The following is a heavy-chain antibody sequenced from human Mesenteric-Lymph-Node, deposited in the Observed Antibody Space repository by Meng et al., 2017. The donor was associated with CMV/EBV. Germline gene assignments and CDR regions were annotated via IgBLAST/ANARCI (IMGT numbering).Heavy chain of an antibody. D-gene: IGHD1-1*01. CDR1: GYTFSSHY. CDR2: INTNSGGT. Sequence: ASVTVSCKASGYTFSSHYMHLVRQAPGQGLEWMGWINTNSGGTNYAQNFQGRVTLTRDTSISTVYMEMTSLRSDDTAVYYCARGTGSSWFDSWGQGSLVTVSS. CDR3: ARGTGSSWFDS. V-gene: IGHV1-2*02. J-gene: IGHJ5*01.